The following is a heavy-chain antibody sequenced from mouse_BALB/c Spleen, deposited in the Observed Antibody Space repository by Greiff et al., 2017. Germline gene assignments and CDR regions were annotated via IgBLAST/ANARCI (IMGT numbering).Heavy chain of an antibody. D-gene: IGHD2-1*01. CDR3: TRRDGNYPFAY. V-gene: IGHV1S81*02. CDR2: INPSNGGT. CDR1: GYTFTSYY. J-gene: IGHJ3*01. Sequence: QVQLKQPGAELVKPGASVKLSCKASGYTFTSYYMYWVKQRPGQGLEWIGGINPSNGGTNFNEKFKSKATLTVDKSSSTAYMQLSSLTSEDSAVYYCTRRDGNYPFAYWGQGTLVTVSA.